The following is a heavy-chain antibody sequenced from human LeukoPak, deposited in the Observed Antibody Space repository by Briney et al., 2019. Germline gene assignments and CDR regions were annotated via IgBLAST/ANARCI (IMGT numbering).Heavy chain of an antibody. Sequence: PGGSLRLSCAASGFTFSSYAMSWVRQAPGKGLEWVSAISGSGGNTYYADSVKGRFTISRDNSKDTLYLQMNSLRAEDTAVYYCAKDRRYSSGWFDYWGQGTLVTVSS. J-gene: IGHJ4*02. CDR1: GFTFSSYA. CDR3: AKDRRYSSGWFDY. V-gene: IGHV3-23*01. D-gene: IGHD6-19*01. CDR2: ISGSGGNT.